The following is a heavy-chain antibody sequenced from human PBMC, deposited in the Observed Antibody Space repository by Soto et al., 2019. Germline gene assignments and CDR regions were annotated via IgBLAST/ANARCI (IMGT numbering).Heavy chain of an antibody. Sequence: SVKVSSKASGGTFSSYAISSLRQAPGPGLEWMGGIIPIFGTANYAQKFQGRVTITADESTSTAYMELSSLRSEDTAVYYCARELDCAGDCQSRPYWYFDRWGRGTVVTVSP. CDR3: ARELDCAGDCQSRPYWYFDR. V-gene: IGHV1-69*13. J-gene: IGHJ2*01. CDR2: IIPIFGTA. CDR1: GGTFSSYA. D-gene: IGHD2-21*02.